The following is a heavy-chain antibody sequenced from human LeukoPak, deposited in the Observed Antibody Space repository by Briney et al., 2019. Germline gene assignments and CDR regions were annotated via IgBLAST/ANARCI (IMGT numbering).Heavy chain of an antibody. CDR2: IYTSGST. D-gene: IGHD6-13*01. CDR3: ARVAGSSSWDYYYYYYMDV. Sequence: PSETLSLTCTVSCVSISSSSYSWSWIRQPAEKGLEWIGRIYTSGSTNYNPSLKSRVTISVDTSKNHFSLKLSSVSAADMCVHYCARVAGSSSWDYYYYYYMDVWGKGTTVTVSS. J-gene: IGHJ6*03. V-gene: IGHV4-61*02. CDR1: CVSISSSSYS.